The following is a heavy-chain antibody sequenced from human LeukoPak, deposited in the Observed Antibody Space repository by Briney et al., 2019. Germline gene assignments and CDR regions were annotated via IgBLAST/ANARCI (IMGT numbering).Heavy chain of an antibody. CDR1: GGSITSYY. Sequence: SETLSLTCTVSGGSITSYYWSWIRQPPGKGLEWIGYIYYSGSTNYNPSLKSRVAISVDTSKNQFSLKLSSVTAADTAVYYCARGIGASPFLEWSYPPSPYYFDYWGQGILVTVSS. V-gene: IGHV4-59*01. CDR2: IYYSGST. D-gene: IGHD3-3*02. CDR3: ARGIGASPFLEWSYPPSPYYFDY. J-gene: IGHJ4*02.